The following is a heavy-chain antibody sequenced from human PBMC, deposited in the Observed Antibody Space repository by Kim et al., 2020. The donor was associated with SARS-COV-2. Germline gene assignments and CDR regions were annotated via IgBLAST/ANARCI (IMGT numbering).Heavy chain of an antibody. D-gene: IGHD4-4*01. CDR2: FDPEDGET. J-gene: IGHJ4*02. Sequence: ASVKVSCKVSGYTLTELSMHWVRQAPGKGLEWMGGFDPEDGETIYAQKFQGRVTMTEDTSTDTAYMELSSLRSEDTAVYYCATDAQRDSNYAKYYFDYWGQGTLVTVSS. CDR3: ATDAQRDSNYAKYYFDY. V-gene: IGHV1-24*01. CDR1: GYTLTELS.